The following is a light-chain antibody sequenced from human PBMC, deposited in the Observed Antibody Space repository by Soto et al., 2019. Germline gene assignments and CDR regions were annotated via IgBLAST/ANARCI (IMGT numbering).Light chain of an antibody. CDR1: QSVTISF. V-gene: IGKV3-20*01. CDR3: QQYSTLPHT. Sequence: ESVLTQSPGTLSLSPGERATLSCRASQSVTISFFAWYQQKPGQAPRLLIYGVSSRATGIPDRFSGSGSGTDFTLTISRLEPEDFVVYYCQQYSTLPHTFGQGTKLEVK. CDR2: GVS. J-gene: IGKJ2*01.